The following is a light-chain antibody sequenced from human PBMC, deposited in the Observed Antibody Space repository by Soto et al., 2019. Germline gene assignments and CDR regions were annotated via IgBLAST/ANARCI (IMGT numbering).Light chain of an antibody. J-gene: IGKJ2*02. CDR1: QSVNANL. CDR2: GVS. Sequence: EIVLTQSPGTVSLSPGQTATLSCRASQSVNANLLAWYQQRPGQAPRLLIHGVSTRAPSVPDRFSGRGSGPDFTRTITRPEPDGLAVYHSQQCSDTPCTFGQGTKWEIK. CDR3: QQCSDTPCT. V-gene: IGKV3-20*01.